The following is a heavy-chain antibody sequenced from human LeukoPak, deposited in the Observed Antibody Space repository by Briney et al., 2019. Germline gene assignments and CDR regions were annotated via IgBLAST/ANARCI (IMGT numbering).Heavy chain of an antibody. V-gene: IGHV3-43*01. D-gene: IGHD5-18*01. CDR3: ATDRGYLQFDY. CDR1: GFTFDDYT. J-gene: IGHJ4*02. CDR2: ISWDGIST. Sequence: GGSLRLSCAASGFTFDDYTMHWVRQAPGKGLEWVSLISWDGISTYYADSVRGRFTISRDNAKNLLYLQVNSLRAEDTAVYYCATDRGYLQFDYWGQGTLVTVSS.